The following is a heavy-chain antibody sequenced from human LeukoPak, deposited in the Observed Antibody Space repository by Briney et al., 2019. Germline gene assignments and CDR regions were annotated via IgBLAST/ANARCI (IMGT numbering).Heavy chain of an antibody. D-gene: IGHD3-10*01. CDR3: AKRASGSGTSLYYFDY. V-gene: IGHV3-23*01. CDR1: GFTFSSYA. Sequence: GGSLRLSCAASGFTFSSYAMSWVRQAPGKGLEWVSVISNSGGSTFYADSVKGRFTISRDNSKNTLYLQMSSLRAEDTAVYYCAKRASGSGTSLYYFDYWGQGTLVTVSS. CDR2: ISNSGGST. J-gene: IGHJ4*02.